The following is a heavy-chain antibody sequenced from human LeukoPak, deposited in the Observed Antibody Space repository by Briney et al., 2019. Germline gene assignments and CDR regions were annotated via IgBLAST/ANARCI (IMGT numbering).Heavy chain of an antibody. D-gene: IGHD3-10*01. CDR3: AKSMVRGVILPNWFDP. CDR2: ISWNSGSI. CDR1: GFTFDDYA. V-gene: IGHV3-9*01. Sequence: GRSLRLSCAASGFTFDDYAMHWVRQAPGKGLEWVSGISWNSGSIGYADSVKGRFTISRDNAKNSLDLQMNSLRAEDTALYYCAKSMVRGVILPNWFDPWGQGTLVTVSS. J-gene: IGHJ5*02.